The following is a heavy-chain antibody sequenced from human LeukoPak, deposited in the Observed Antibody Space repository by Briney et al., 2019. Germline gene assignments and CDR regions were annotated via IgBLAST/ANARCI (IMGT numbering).Heavy chain of an antibody. CDR3: ARGKTGELYWGYYYYGMDV. Sequence: PGGSLRLSCAASGFTVSSNYMSWVRQAPGKGLEWVSVIYSGGGTYYADSVKGRFTISRDNSKNTLYLQMNSLRAEDTAVYYCARGKTGELYWGYYYYGMDVWGQGTTVTVSS. J-gene: IGHJ6*02. V-gene: IGHV3-53*01. CDR1: GFTVSSNY. CDR2: IYSGGGT. D-gene: IGHD3-10*01.